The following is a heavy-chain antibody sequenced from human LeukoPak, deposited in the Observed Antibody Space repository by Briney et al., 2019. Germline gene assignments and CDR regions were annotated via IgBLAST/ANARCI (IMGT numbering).Heavy chain of an antibody. CDR1: GSIFSSYS. V-gene: IGHV3-21*01. D-gene: IGHD6-19*01. CDR3: AKGQWLVQGCIDY. Sequence: GGSLRLSCAASGSIFSSYSMSWVRQAPGKGLEWVSSISSSSTYIHYADSVKGRFTISRDNAQNSLYLQMNSLRAEDTAVYYCAKGQWLVQGCIDYWGQGTLVTVSS. J-gene: IGHJ4*02. CDR2: ISSSSTYI.